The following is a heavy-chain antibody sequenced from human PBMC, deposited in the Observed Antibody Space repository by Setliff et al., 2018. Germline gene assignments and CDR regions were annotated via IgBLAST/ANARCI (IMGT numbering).Heavy chain of an antibody. V-gene: IGHV4-34*01. CDR2: IYYSGTT. Sequence: SETLSLTCAVYGGSFSGYYWSWIRQPPGKGLEWIGSIYYSGTTHYNPSLKSRVTISVDTSKNQFSLKLSSVTAADTAVYYCASLGMTTMMDWYFDLWGRGTLVTVSS. CDR1: GGSFSGYY. J-gene: IGHJ2*01. CDR3: ASLGMTTMMDWYFDL. D-gene: IGHD4-4*01.